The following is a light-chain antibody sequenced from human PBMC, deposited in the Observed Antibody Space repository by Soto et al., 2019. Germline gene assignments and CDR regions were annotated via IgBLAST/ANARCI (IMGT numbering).Light chain of an antibody. CDR2: AAS. Sequence: IPMTQSPSSLSASVGDRVTITCRASQTLSSYLNWYQQKPGKAPKLLIYAASSLQSGVPSRFSGSGSGTDFTLTISSLQPEDFATYYCQQSHSIPYTFGQGTKLEIK. CDR3: QQSHSIPYT. J-gene: IGKJ2*01. V-gene: IGKV1-39*01. CDR1: QTLSSY.